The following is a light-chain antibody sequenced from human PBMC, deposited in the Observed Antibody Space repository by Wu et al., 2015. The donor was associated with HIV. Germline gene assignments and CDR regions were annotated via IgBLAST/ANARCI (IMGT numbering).Light chain of an antibody. Sequence: DIQMTQSPSTLSASVGDRVTITCRASQSISSWLAWYQQKPGKAPKLLIYKASSLESGVPSRFSGSGSGTEFTPTINSLQPDDFAVYYCQQYNSYSYSFGQGTKLEIK. CDR1: QSISSW. J-gene: IGKJ2*03. V-gene: IGKV1-5*03. CDR3: QQYNSYSYS. CDR2: KAS.